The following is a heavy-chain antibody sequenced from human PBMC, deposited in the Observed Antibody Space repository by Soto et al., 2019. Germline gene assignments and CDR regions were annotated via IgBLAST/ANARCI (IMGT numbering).Heavy chain of an antibody. Sequence: GASVKVSCKASGFTFTSSAVQWVRQARGQRLEWIGWIVVGSGNTNYAQKFQERVTITRDMSTSTAYMELSSLRSEDTAVYYCAADPSIFGVVGNWFDPWGQGNLVTVSS. CDR2: IVVGSGNT. J-gene: IGHJ5*02. CDR1: GFTFTSSA. D-gene: IGHD3-3*01. CDR3: AADPSIFGVVGNWFDP. V-gene: IGHV1-58*01.